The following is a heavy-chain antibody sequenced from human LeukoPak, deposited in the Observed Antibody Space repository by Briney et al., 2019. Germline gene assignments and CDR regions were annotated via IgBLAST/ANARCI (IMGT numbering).Heavy chain of an antibody. CDR2: SYYSGST. D-gene: IGHD6-13*01. V-gene: IGHV4-59*08. Sequence: SETLSLTCTVSGGSISSYYWSWIRQTPGKGLEWIADSYYSGSTNYNPSLKSRVTISVDTSKNQFSLKLSSVTAADTAVYYCARHTDIAALSSLNYWGQGTLVTVSS. CDR1: GGSISSYY. J-gene: IGHJ4*02. CDR3: ARHTDIAALSSLNY.